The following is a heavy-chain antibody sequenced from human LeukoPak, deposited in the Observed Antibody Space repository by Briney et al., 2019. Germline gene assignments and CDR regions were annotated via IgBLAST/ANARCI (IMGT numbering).Heavy chain of an antibody. J-gene: IGHJ4*02. Sequence: SETLSLTCAVYGGSFSGYYWSWIRQPPGKGLEWIGEINHSGSTNYNPSLKSRVTISVDTSKNQFSLKLSSVTAADTAVYYCARDKYSYGWRPHLYYFDYWGQGTLVTVSP. CDR2: INHSGST. CDR3: ARDKYSYGWRPHLYYFDY. CDR1: GGSFSGYY. D-gene: IGHD5-18*01. V-gene: IGHV4-34*01.